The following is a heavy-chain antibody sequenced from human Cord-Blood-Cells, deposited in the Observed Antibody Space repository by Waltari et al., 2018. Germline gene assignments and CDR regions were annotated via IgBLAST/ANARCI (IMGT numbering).Heavy chain of an antibody. Sequence: QVQLQQWGAGLLKPSETLSLTCAVYGGSFSGYYWSWIRQPPGKGLEWIWEINHSGSTNYNPSLNSRVTISVDTSKNQFSLKLSSVTAADTAVYYCASKDIVVVPAAWNAFDIWGQGTMVTVSS. CDR2: INHSGST. CDR3: ASKDIVVVPAAWNAFDI. CDR1: GGSFSGYY. J-gene: IGHJ3*02. V-gene: IGHV4-34*01. D-gene: IGHD2-2*01.